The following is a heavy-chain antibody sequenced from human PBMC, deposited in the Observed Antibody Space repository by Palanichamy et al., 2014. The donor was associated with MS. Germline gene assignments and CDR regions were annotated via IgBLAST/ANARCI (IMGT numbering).Heavy chain of an antibody. J-gene: IGHJ6*02. CDR2: IDSDGNNI. Sequence: EVQLVESGGGVLQPGGSLRLSCAASGFTFSSYWMHWVRQASGKGLVWVSRIDSDGNNIQYAGSVKGRFTISRDTAKNTLYLQMNSLRVEDTAVYYCARVLAGGCMDVWGQGTTDTISS. V-gene: IGHV3-74*03. CDR3: ARVLAGGCMDV. D-gene: IGHD6-13*01. CDR1: GFTFSSYW.